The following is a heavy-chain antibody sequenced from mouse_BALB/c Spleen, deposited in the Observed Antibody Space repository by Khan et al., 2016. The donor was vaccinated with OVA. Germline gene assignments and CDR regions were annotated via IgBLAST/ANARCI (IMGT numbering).Heavy chain of an antibody. CDR3: ARNAYMYGFTY. CDR1: GFSLTTYG. V-gene: IGHV2-2*01. CDR2: IWSGGTP. D-gene: IGHD2-14*01. J-gene: IGHJ3*01. Sequence: QVQLKQSGPGLVQPSQSLSITCTVSGFSLTTYGIHWIRQSPGKGLEWLGLIWSGGTPDYNAAFKSSLSICKDNSKSQVFFKMNRQQADDTAMYYCARNAYMYGFTYWGQGTLVTVSA.